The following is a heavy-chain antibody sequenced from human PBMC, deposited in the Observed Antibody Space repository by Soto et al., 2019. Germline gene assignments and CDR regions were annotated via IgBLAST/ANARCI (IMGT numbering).Heavy chain of an antibody. CDR2: IYYSGST. Sequence: QLQLQESGPGLVKPSETLSLTCTVSGGSISSSSYYWGWIRQPPGKGLEWIGSIYYSGSTYYNPSLKSRVTISVDTSKNQFSLKLSSVTAADTAVYYCVRHRRDGYNYDYWGQGTLVTVSS. CDR3: VRHRRDGYNYDY. D-gene: IGHD5-12*01. V-gene: IGHV4-39*01. J-gene: IGHJ4*02. CDR1: GGSISSSSYY.